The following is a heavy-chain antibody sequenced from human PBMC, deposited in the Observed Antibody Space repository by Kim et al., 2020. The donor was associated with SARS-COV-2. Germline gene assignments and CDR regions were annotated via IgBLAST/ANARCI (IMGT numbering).Heavy chain of an antibody. CDR2: ISYDGSNK. V-gene: IGHV3-30*18. CDR1: GFTFSSYG. J-gene: IGHJ6*01. CDR3: AKEQVVVAGPLLYYYGM. Sequence: GASLRLSCAASGFTFSSYGMHWVRQAPGKGLEWVAVISYDGSNKYYADSVKGRFTISRDNSKNTLYLQMNSLRAEDTAVYYCAKEQVVVAGPLLYYYGM. D-gene: IGHD6-19*01.